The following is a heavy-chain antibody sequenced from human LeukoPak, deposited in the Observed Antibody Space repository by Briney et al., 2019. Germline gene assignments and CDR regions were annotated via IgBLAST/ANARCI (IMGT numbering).Heavy chain of an antibody. D-gene: IGHD3-22*01. J-gene: IGHJ4*02. CDR3: ARSDYYDSNYYFDY. CDR1: GGTFSSYA. Sequence: ASVKVSCKASGGTFSSYAISWVRQAPGQGLEWMGGIIPIFGTANYAQKFQGRVTITTDESTSTAYMELSSLRSEDTAVYYCARSDYYDSNYYFDYWGQGTLVTVSS. V-gene: IGHV1-69*05. CDR2: IIPIFGTA.